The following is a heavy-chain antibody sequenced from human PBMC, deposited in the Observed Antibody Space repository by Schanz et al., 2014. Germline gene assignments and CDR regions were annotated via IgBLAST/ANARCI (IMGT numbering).Heavy chain of an antibody. V-gene: IGHV3-11*03. CDR1: GFPFSDYY. CDR3: ARNRGSGGQNWYFDL. Sequence: VHLLESGGGLVEPGGSLRLSCAASGFPFSDYYMSWIRQAPGKGLEWISFINTGSNYINYADSVKGRFTISRDNTKNSLFLQLNSLRADDTAVYYCARNRGSGGQNWYFDLWGRGTLXTVSS. CDR2: INTGSNYI. J-gene: IGHJ2*01. D-gene: IGHD1-26*01.